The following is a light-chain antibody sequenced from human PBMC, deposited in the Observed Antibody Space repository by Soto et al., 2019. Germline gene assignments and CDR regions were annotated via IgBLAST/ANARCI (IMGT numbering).Light chain of an antibody. V-gene: IGKV3-20*01. J-gene: IGKJ5*01. CDR2: GAS. Sequence: EIVMTQSPGILSLSPGETATLSCRASQSVSTKLAWYQQRPGQAPRLLIYGASNRATGIPDRFSGSGSGTDFTLTISRLEPEDFAMYYCHQYGISPPVTFGQGTRLEIK. CDR1: QSVSTK. CDR3: HQYGISPPVT.